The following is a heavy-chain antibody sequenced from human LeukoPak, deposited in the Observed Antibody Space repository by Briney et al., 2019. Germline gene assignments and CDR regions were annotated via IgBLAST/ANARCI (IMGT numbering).Heavy chain of an antibody. D-gene: IGHD3-3*01. V-gene: IGHV3-7*03. CDR1: GFTFTSSW. Sequence: GGSLRLSCAASGFTFTSSWMSWVRQTPGKGLEWVAGIKPDGSETFYSDSVRGRFTISRDNSKNTLYLQMNSLRAEDTAVYYCAKGIYDFWSGYSSHFDYWGQGTLVTVSS. CDR2: IKPDGSET. J-gene: IGHJ4*02. CDR3: AKGIYDFWSGYSSHFDY.